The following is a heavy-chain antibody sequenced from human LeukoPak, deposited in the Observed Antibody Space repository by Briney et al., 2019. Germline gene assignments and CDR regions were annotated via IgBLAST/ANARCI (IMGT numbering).Heavy chain of an antibody. D-gene: IGHD3-10*01. Sequence: ASVKVSCRASGYTFTSNDIHWVRQATGQGLEWMGWMNPNSANTGYAQKFQGRVTMTRDTSITTAYMELSSLTSEDTAVYYCTRALRFGDLSRGDWFDPWGQGTLVTVSS. CDR3: TRALRFGDLSRGDWFDP. CDR1: GYTFTSND. CDR2: MNPNSANT. V-gene: IGHV1-8*01. J-gene: IGHJ5*02.